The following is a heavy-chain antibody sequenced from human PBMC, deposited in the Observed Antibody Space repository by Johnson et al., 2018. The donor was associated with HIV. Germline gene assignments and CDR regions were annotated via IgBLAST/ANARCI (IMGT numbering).Heavy chain of an antibody. CDR2: SGSGGST. V-gene: IGHV3-66*01. D-gene: IGHD6-13*01. CDR1: GFTVSSNY. Sequence: VQLVESGGGLVQPGGSLRLSCAASGFTVSSNYMSWVRQAPGKGLEWVSAISGSGGSTYYADSVKGRFTISRDNSKNTLYLQMSSLKVEDTAMYYCARDGESQQLPLGDAFDVWGQGTMVIVSS. CDR3: ARDGESQQLPLGDAFDV. J-gene: IGHJ3*01.